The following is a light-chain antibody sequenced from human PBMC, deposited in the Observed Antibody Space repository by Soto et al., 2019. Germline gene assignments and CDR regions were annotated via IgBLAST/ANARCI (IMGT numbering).Light chain of an antibody. V-gene: IGKV2-28*01. CDR3: QQYNHWPPWT. CDR2: EAS. CDR1: QSLLHNNGYNY. J-gene: IGKJ1*01. Sequence: DIAMTQSPLSLPVTPGEPASISCRSSQSLLHNNGYNYLDWYQQKPGQPPRLLIYEASNRDTGVPTRFSGSGSGTEFTLTITSLQSEDFAVYYCQQYNHWPPWTFGQGTKVDI.